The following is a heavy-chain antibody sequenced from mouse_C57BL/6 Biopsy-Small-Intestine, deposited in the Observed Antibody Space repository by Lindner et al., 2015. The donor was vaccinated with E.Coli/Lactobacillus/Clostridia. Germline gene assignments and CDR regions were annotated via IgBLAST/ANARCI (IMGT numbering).Heavy chain of an antibody. Sequence: EVQLQESGPELVKPGASVKISCKASGYSFTCYYMNWVKQSPEKSLEWIGEINPSTGGTTYNQKFKAKATLTVDKSSSTAYMQLKSLTSEDSAVYYCARFGIYDGYYYFDYWGQGTTLTVSS. CDR2: INPSTGGT. D-gene: IGHD2-3*01. CDR1: GYSFTCYY. J-gene: IGHJ2*01. CDR3: ARFGIYDGYYYFDY. V-gene: IGHV1-42*01.